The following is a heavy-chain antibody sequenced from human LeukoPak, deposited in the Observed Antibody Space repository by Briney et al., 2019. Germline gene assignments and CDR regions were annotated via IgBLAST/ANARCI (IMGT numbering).Heavy chain of an antibody. CDR3: ARGTITMVRGAKYYYYYMDV. D-gene: IGHD3-10*01. J-gene: IGHJ6*03. CDR1: GYIFTNYG. CDR2: ISADNGEI. V-gene: IGHV1-18*01. Sequence: ASVKVSCKASGYIFTNYGISWVRQAPGQGLEWMGWISADNGEIKYSQKMQGRVTMTPDFSTNTVYMELRSLTSDDTAVYYCARGTITMVRGAKYYYYYMDVWGKGTTVTISS.